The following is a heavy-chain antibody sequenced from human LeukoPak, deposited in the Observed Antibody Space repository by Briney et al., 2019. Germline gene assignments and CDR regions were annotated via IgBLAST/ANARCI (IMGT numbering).Heavy chain of an antibody. J-gene: IGHJ6*02. CDR1: GYSFSSFW. Sequence: GESLKISCKGSGYSFSSFWIGWVRQMPGKGLEWMGIIFPADSDTKYSPSFQGQVTISVDKSINTAYLQWSSLKASDTAMYYCARRNDFWSGYSSYYYALDVWGQGTTVTVSS. CDR3: ARRNDFWSGYSSYYYALDV. CDR2: IFPADSDT. V-gene: IGHV5-51*01. D-gene: IGHD3-3*01.